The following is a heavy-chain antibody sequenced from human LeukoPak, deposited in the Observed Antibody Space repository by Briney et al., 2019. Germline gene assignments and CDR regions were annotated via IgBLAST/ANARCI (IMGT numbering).Heavy chain of an antibody. J-gene: IGHJ4*02. V-gene: IGHV3-11*04. Sequence: PGGSLRLSCAASGFTFSDYYMSWIRQAPGKGLEWVSYISSSGSTIYYADSVKGRFTISRDSAKNSLYLQMNSLRAEDTAVYYCARDRPYYYDSSGYPSSYYFDYWGQGTLVTVSS. D-gene: IGHD3-22*01. CDR2: ISSSGSTI. CDR3: ARDRPYYYDSSGYPSSYYFDY. CDR1: GFTFSDYY.